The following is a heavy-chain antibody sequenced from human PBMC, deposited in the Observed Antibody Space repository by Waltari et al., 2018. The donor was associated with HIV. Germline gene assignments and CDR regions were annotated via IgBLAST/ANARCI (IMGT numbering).Heavy chain of an antibody. Sequence: EVQVLESGGGLVQPGGSLRLSCAISGFTFNNYAMSWVRTPPWTGLEGVSTITSSGSVKYYADSLKGRFTIFRDNYKNTALYFCAKSYYDILTGYYGGDAFDIWGQGTMVTVSS. CDR3: GDAFDI. J-gene: IGHJ3*02. D-gene: IGHD3-9*01. CDR2: ITSSGSVK. V-gene: IGHV3-23*01. CDR1: GFTFNNYA.